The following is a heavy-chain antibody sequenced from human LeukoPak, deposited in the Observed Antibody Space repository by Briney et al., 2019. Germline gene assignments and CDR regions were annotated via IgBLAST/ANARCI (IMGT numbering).Heavy chain of an antibody. CDR1: GFTFSNAW. CDR2: IKSILDGGTT. J-gene: IGHJ4*02. D-gene: IGHD2-15*01. CDR3: TTTTYSAN. Sequence: GGSLRLSCAASGFTFSNAWMNWVRQAPGKGLEWVGRIKSILDGGTTDYAAPVKGRFAISRDDSEDTLYLQMNSLKTEDTAVYYCTTTTYSANWGQGTLVTGSS. V-gene: IGHV3-15*01.